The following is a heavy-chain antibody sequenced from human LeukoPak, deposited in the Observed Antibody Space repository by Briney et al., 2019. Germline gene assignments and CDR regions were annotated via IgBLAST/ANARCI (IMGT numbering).Heavy chain of an antibody. CDR1: GFSFSSYA. CDR2: ISSNVGST. J-gene: IGHJ4*02. CDR3: GSSDSGYYYVTY. Sequence: PGGSLRLSCSASGFSFSSYAMHWVRQAPGKGLEYVSAISSNVGSTYYADSVRGRFTISRDNSKNTLYLQVSSLRIEDTGVYYCGSSDSGYYYVTYWGQGTLVTVPS. D-gene: IGHD3-22*01. V-gene: IGHV3-64D*09.